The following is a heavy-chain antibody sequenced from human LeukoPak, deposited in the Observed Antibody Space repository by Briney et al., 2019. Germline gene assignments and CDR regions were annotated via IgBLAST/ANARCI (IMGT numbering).Heavy chain of an antibody. V-gene: IGHV3-53*01. CDR3: ARDRTVGASYRYFDL. D-gene: IGHD1-26*01. J-gene: IGHJ2*01. Sequence: GGSLRLSCAASGFTFSNTYMSWVRRAPGKGLEWVSIIYSGGGTRYADSVKGRFTISRDNSRNTLYLQMNSLRAEDTALYYCARDRTVGASYRYFDLWGRGTLVTVSS. CDR1: GFTFSNTY. CDR2: IYSGGGT.